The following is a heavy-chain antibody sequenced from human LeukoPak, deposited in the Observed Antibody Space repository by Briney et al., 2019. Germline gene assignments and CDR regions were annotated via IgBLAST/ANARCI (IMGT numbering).Heavy chain of an antibody. J-gene: IGHJ4*02. CDR2: ISSSGSTK. V-gene: IGHV3-48*03. CDR3: AKPRRYGDYVFFDY. D-gene: IGHD4-17*01. CDR1: GFTFSSYE. Sequence: GGSLRLSCAASGFTFSSYEMNWVRQAPGKGLEWVSYISSSGSTKYYADSVKGRFTISRDNSKNTLYLQMNSLRAEDTAVYYCAKPRRYGDYVFFDYWGQGTLVTVSS.